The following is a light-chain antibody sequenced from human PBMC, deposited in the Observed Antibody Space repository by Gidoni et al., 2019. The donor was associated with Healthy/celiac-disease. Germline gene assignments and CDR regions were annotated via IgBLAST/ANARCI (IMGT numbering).Light chain of an antibody. CDR2: DAS. J-gene: IGKJ1*01. CDR3: QQRSNWRGT. CDR1: QSVSSY. V-gene: IGKV3-11*01. Sequence: EIVLTQSPATLSLSPGERATLSCRASQSVSSYLAWYQQKPGQAHRLLIYDASNRATGIPARFSGSGSGTDFTLTISSLEPEDFAVYYCQQRSNWRGTFGQGTKVEIK.